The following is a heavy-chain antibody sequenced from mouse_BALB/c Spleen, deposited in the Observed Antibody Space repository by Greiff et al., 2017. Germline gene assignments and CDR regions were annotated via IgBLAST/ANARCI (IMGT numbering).Heavy chain of an antibody. V-gene: IGHV5-9-1*01. CDR3: ARSAYAFFFDY. J-gene: IGHJ2*01. Sequence: EVKLVESGGDLVKPGGSLKLSCAASGFTFSSYAMSWVRQTPEKRLEWVATISSGSSTIYYADTVKGRFTISRDNPKNTLFLQMTSLRSEDTAMYYCARSAYAFFFDYWGQGTTLTVSS. CDR1: GFTFSSYA. D-gene: IGHD1-2*01. CDR2: ISSGSSTI.